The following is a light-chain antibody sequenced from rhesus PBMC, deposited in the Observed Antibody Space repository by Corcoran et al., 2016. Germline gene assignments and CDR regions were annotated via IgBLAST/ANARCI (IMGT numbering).Light chain of an antibody. Sequence: DNQMTQSPSSLSASLGDRVTITCRASENVNNYLNWYQQKPGKAPKLLIYKASPLQRGVPSRFSGSGSGTDYTFTISSLLPEDVATYYGQHGYGTPYSFGQGTKVEIK. CDR1: ENVNNY. V-gene: IGKV1-74*01. CDR3: QHGYGTPYS. CDR2: KAS. J-gene: IGKJ2*01.